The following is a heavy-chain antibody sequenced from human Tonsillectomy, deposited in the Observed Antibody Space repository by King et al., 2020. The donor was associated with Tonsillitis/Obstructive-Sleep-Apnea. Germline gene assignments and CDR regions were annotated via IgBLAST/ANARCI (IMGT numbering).Heavy chain of an antibody. CDR2: INTNTGNS. CDR3: ARDRPGYCSSASCYSGFDN. CDR1: GYTFTYYT. V-gene: IGHV7-4-1*02. J-gene: IGHJ4*02. D-gene: IGHD2-2*01. Sequence: VQLVESGSELKKPGASVKVSCKASGYTFTYYTLNWVRQAPGQGLEWMGWINTNTGNSTYAQAFSGRFVFSLDTSVSTAFLQISSLKADDTVVYYCARDRPGYCSSASCYSGFDNWGQGTLVTVSS.